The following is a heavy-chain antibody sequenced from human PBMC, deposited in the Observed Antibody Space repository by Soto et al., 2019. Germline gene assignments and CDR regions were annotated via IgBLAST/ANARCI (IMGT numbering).Heavy chain of an antibody. CDR2: IYWDDDK. CDR3: ARMNYDFWSGPLSYGMDV. D-gene: IGHD3-3*01. Sequence: SGPTLVNPTQTLTLTCTFSGFSLSTSGVGVGWIRQPPGKALEWLALIYWDDDKRYSPSLKSRLTITKDTSKNQVVLTMTNMDPVDTATYYCARMNYDFWSGPLSYGMDVWGQGTTVTVSS. CDR1: GFSLSTSGVG. J-gene: IGHJ6*02. V-gene: IGHV2-5*02.